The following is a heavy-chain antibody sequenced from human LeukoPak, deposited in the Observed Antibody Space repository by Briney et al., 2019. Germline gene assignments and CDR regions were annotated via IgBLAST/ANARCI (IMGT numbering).Heavy chain of an antibody. D-gene: IGHD3-10*01. V-gene: IGHV4-4*07. CDR2: IYTSGST. Sequence: SETLSLTCTVSGGSISSYYWSWIRQPAGKGLEWIGRIYTSGSTNYNPSLKSRVTMSVDTSKNQFSLKLSSVTAADTAVYYCARGRLWTDDEDENYFDYWGQGTLVTVSS. J-gene: IGHJ4*02. CDR1: GGSISSYY. CDR3: ARGRLWTDDEDENYFDY.